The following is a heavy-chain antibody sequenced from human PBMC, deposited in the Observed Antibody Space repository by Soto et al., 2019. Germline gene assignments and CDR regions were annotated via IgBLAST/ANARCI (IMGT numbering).Heavy chain of an antibody. D-gene: IGHD3-10*01. J-gene: IGHJ5*02. CDR1: GGSFSGYY. Sequence: QVQLQQWGAGLLKPSETLSLTCAVYGGSFSGYYWSWIRQPPGKGLEWIGEINHSGSTNYNPSLXSRVTISVDTXXTXFXXKLSSVTAADTAVYYCARSYYYGSGSRPFGSWFDPWGQGTLVTVSS. V-gene: IGHV4-34*01. CDR3: ARSYYYGSGSRPFGSWFDP. CDR2: INHSGST.